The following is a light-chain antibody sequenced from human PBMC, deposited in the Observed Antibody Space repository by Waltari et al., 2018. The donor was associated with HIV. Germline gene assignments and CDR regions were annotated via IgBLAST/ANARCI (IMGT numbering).Light chain of an antibody. Sequence: QSVLTQPPSVSGAPGQRVTIDCTGSSSNLGAGYDVHWYQHLPGTVPKLLIFGDTTRPSAVPDRCSGSKYGTAASLAITGLQAEDEDEYYCQSYDRGVSDSFVFGTGTKVTVL. CDR1: SSNLGAGYD. CDR2: GDT. V-gene: IGLV1-40*01. CDR3: QSYDRGVSDSFV. J-gene: IGLJ1*01.